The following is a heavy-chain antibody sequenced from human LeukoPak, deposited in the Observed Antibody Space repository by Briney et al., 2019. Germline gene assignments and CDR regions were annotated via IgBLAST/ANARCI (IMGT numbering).Heavy chain of an antibody. V-gene: IGHV4-4*02. CDR3: ASSNYDFWSRDAFDI. CDR1: GGSISSSNW. J-gene: IGHJ3*02. CDR2: IYHSGST. Sequence: SETLSLTCAVSGGSISSSNWWSWVRQPPGKGLEWIGEIYHSGSTNYNPSLKSRVTISVDKSKNQFSLKLSSVTAADTAVYYCASSNYDFWSRDAFDIWGQGTMVTVSS. D-gene: IGHD3-3*01.